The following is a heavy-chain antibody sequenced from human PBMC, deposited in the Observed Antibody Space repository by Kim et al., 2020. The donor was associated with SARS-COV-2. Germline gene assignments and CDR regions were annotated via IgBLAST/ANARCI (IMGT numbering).Heavy chain of an antibody. V-gene: IGHV3-53*04. CDR3: ARGGPFDL. CDR1: GFTISSDF. J-gene: IGHJ4*02. Sequence: GGSLRLSCLASGFTISSDFISWVRQAPGKGLEWVSIVYRGGATYYADSVKGRFSVSRHDSENTLYLQMDSLTFEDTAVYYCARGGPFDLWGQGTLVAVSS. CDR2: VYRGGAT.